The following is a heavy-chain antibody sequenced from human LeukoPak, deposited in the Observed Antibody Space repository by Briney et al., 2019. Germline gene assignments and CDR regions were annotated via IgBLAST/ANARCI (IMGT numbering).Heavy chain of an antibody. CDR1: GYTFTGYY. CDR3: ARGGLAIFGVVARGGDY. D-gene: IGHD3-3*01. J-gene: IGHJ4*02. CDR2: INPNSGGT. Sequence: ASVKVSCKASGYTFTGYYMHWVRQAPGQGLEWMGRINPNSGGTNYAQKFQGRVTMTRDTSISTAYMELSRLRSDDTAVYYCARGGLAIFGVVARGGDYWGQGTLVTVSS. V-gene: IGHV1-2*06.